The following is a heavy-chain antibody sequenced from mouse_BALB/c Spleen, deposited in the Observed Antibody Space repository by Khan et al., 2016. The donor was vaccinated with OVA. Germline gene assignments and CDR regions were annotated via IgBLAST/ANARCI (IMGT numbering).Heavy chain of an antibody. CDR2: ISSGSSTI. CDR1: GFTFSSFG. J-gene: IGHJ1*01. V-gene: IGHV5-17*02. D-gene: IGHD1-1*01. CDR3: ATYGWWD. Sequence: EVELVESGGGLVQPGGSRKLSCAASGFTFSSFGMHWVRQAPEKGLEWVAYISSGSSTIYYADTVKGRFTFSRDNSTITLFLQMTSLRSEDTAMYYCATYGWWDWGAGTTVTVSS.